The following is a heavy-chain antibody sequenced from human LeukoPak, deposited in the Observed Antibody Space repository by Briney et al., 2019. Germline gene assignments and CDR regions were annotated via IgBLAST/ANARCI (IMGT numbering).Heavy chain of an antibody. CDR1: GYTFTDYH. J-gene: IGHJ4*02. D-gene: IGHD3-3*01. Sequence: ASVKVCCKASGYTFTDYHIHWVRQAPGQGREWMGWINPNTGGTNYAQKFQGRVAMTRDTSITTAYMDLSRLRSDDTAVYYCARDIRPRVESFDYWGQGTLVSVSS. V-gene: IGHV1-2*02. CDR2: INPNTGGT. CDR3: ARDIRPRVESFDY.